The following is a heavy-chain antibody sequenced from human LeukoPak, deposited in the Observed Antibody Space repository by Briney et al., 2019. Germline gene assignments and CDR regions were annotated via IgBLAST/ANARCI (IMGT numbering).Heavy chain of an antibody. Sequence: QPGGSLRLSCAASGFFFSNVGMHCVRHAPVRVMGWVAVISYDGSSKHYADSVKGRFTISRDNSKNTLFLQMHSLRPEDRAVCYCAEDKGGDNYSGSGDYPEYFQHWGQGTLVTVSS. CDR3: AEDKGGDNYSGSGDYPEYFQH. CDR2: ISYDGSSK. J-gene: IGHJ1*01. CDR1: GFFFSNVG. D-gene: IGHD3-10*01. V-gene: IGHV3-30*18.